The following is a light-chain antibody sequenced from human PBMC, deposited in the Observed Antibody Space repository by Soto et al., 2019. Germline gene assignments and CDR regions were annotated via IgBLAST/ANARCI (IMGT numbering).Light chain of an antibody. CDR3: SSYTSIVV. CDR1: SSDVGGYNY. CDR2: EVS. J-gene: IGLJ2*01. Sequence: QSVLTQPASVSGSPGQSITISCTGTSSDVGGYNYVSWYQQHPGKAPKLMIYEVSNRPSGVSNRFSGSKYGNTASLTISGLQAEDEADYYCSSYTSIVVFGGGTKLNVL. V-gene: IGLV2-14*01.